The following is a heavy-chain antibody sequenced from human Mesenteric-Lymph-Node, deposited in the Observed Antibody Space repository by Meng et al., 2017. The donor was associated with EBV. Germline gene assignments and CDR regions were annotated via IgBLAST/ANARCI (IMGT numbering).Heavy chain of an antibody. Sequence: VLRQGHGPTLVNPPETLSPSSAVSRGSTHIGGSWIRQPPGKGLEWIGFIYYTGINYYNPSLTPRVTISIDPSRKQFSLKLRSVTAPDTSVYYCARTGYTDYRDDSWGQGTLVTVSS. V-gene: IGHV4-30-4*01. CDR3: ARTGYTDYRDDS. CDR2: IYYTGIN. D-gene: IGHD5-12*01. J-gene: IGHJ4*02. CDR1: RGSTHIGG.